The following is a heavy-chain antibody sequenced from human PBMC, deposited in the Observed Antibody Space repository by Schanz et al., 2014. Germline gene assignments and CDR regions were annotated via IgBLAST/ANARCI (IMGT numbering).Heavy chain of an antibody. CDR2: ISSGGGST. Sequence: EVQLLESGGGLVQPGGSLRLSCASSGFSFTTYAMSWVRQAPGKGLEWVSSISSGGGSTYYADSVKGRFTISRDNSKNTLFLQMNSLRVEDSAIYYCAKDISDTSGKDDYWGQGTLVTVSS. V-gene: IGHV3-23*01. CDR1: GFSFTTYA. CDR3: AKDISDTSGKDDY. J-gene: IGHJ4*02. D-gene: IGHD3-22*01.